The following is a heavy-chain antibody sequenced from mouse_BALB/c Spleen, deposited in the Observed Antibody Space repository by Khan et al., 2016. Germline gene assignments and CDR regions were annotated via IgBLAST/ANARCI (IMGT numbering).Heavy chain of an antibody. CDR3: ARGDYGGTYYAMDY. CDR2: IHYSGST. Sequence: EVQLQESGPGLVKPSQSLSLTCTVTGYSITSDYAWNWIRQFPGNKLEWMGYIHYSGSTSYNPSLKSRISITRDTSKNQFFLQLSSVTPDDTATYFCARGDYGGTYYAMDYWGQGTSVTVSS. CDR1: GYSITSDYA. V-gene: IGHV3-2*02. J-gene: IGHJ4*01. D-gene: IGHD2-4*01.